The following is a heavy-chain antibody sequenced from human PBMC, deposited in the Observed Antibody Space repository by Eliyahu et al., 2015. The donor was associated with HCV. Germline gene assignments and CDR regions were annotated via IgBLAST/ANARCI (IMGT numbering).Heavy chain of an antibody. CDR1: GGSFSGYY. V-gene: IGHV4-34*01. CDR2: INHSGST. Sequence: QVQLQQWGAGLLKPSESLSLTCAVYGGSFSGYYWXWIRQPPGKGLEWIGEINHSGSTNYNPSLKSRVTISVDTSKNQFSLKLSSVTAADTAVYYCARGKIVVVPAAMAHYYYGMDVWGQGTTVTVSS. D-gene: IGHD2-2*01. CDR3: ARGKIVVVPAAMAHYYYGMDV. J-gene: IGHJ6*02.